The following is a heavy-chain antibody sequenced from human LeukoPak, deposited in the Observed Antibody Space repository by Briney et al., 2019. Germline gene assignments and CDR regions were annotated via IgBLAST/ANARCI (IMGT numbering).Heavy chain of an antibody. CDR2: IKQDGTEK. Sequence: GGSLRLSCAASGFTFNTYWMSWVRQAPGKGLEWVATIKQDGTEKYYVDSVKGRFTISRDNAKNSLYLQMNSLRAEDTAVYYCARDSTFAVATFDYWGQGTLVTVSS. CDR3: ARDSTFAVATFDY. J-gene: IGHJ4*02. CDR1: GFTFNTYW. V-gene: IGHV3-7*01. D-gene: IGHD2/OR15-2a*01.